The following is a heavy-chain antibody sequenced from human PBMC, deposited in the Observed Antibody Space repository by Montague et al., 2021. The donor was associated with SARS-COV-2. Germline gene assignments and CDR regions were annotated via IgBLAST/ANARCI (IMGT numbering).Heavy chain of an antibody. Sequence: SLRLSCAASGFTVSSNYMSWVRQAPGKGLEWVSVIYSGGSTYYADSVKGRFTISRDNSKNTLYLQMNSMRAEDTAVYYCARDAGGNFPISFDYWGQGTLVTVSS. CDR2: IYSGGST. J-gene: IGHJ4*02. D-gene: IGHD4-23*01. CDR1: GFTVSSNY. CDR3: ARDAGGNFPISFDY. V-gene: IGHV3-53*01.